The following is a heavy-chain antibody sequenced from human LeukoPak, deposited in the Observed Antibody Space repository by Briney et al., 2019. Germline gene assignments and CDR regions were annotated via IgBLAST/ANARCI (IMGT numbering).Heavy chain of an antibody. CDR1: GFTFYNYG. CDR2: ISIGTRYI. J-gene: IGHJ5*01. Sequence: PGGSLRLSCAVSGFTFYNYGMSWVRQAPGKGLEWVASISIGTRYIYYGDSVKGRFTISRDNAKNSLHLQMNSLRVEDTAVYYCARDRWFDSWGPGTLVTVSS. CDR3: ARDRWFDS. V-gene: IGHV3-21*01.